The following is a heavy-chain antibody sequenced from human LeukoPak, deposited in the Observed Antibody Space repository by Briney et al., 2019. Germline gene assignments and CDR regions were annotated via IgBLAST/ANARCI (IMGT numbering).Heavy chain of an antibody. CDR1: GFTFSSYG. CDR3: ARDNYDYGDYYFDY. V-gene: IGHV3-21*01. CDR2: ISSGSRSI. Sequence: GGSPRLSCAVSGFTFSSYGMNWLRQAPGKGLEWVSFISSGSRSIYYADSVKGRFTISRDNAKNSLHLQMNSLRAEDTAVYYCARDNYDYGDYYFDYWGQGTLVTVSS. J-gene: IGHJ4*02. D-gene: IGHD4-17*01.